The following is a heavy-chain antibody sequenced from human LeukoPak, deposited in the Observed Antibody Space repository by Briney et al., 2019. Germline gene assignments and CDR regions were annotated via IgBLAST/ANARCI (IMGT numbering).Heavy chain of an antibody. CDR1: GYTFTSYY. CDR3: ARAPYSSSWYGSYYYYYMDV. V-gene: IGHV1-46*01. D-gene: IGHD6-13*01. Sequence: ASVKVSCKASGYTFTSYYMHWVRQAPGQGLEWMGIINPSGGSTSYAQKPQGRVTMTTDTSTSTAYMELRSLRSDDTAVYYCARAPYSSSWYGSYYYYYMDVWGKGTTVTVSS. CDR2: INPSGGST. J-gene: IGHJ6*03.